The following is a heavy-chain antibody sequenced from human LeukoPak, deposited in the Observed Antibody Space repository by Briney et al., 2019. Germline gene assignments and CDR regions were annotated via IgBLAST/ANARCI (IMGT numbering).Heavy chain of an antibody. D-gene: IGHD6-13*01. Sequence: PGGSLRLSCAASGFTFSSYAMSWVRQAPGKGLEWVSAISGSGGSTYYADSVKGRFTISRDNSKNTLYLQMNSLRPEDTAVYSCAKNRRSSWLKDGFDLWGQGTMVTVAS. CDR3: AKNRRSSWLKDGFDL. CDR2: ISGSGGST. J-gene: IGHJ3*01. CDR1: GFTFSSYA. V-gene: IGHV3-23*01.